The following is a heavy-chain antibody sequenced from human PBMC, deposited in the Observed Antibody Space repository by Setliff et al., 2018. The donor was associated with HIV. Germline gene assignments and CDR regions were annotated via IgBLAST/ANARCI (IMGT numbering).Heavy chain of an antibody. J-gene: IGHJ4*02. Sequence: GGSLRLSCAASGFTFSNYEMNWVRQAPGKGLEWVSYISSSGTTIYYADSVKCRFTISRDNARNMLYLQMNSLRVEDTAVYYCATDCAVVGGTGSLDSWGQGTLVTV. CDR3: ATDCAVVGGTGSLDS. CDR2: ISSSGTTI. D-gene: IGHD1-26*01. V-gene: IGHV3-48*03. CDR1: GFTFSNYE.